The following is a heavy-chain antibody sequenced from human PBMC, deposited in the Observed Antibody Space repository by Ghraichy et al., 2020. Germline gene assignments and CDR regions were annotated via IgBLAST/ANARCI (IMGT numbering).Heavy chain of an antibody. CDR2: IKQDGTEK. Sequence: GGSLRLSCAASGFTFRSYWMSWVRQAPGKGLEWVANIKQDGTEKYYVDSVKGRFTISRVYAKNSLYLQMNSLRAEDTAVYYCARNEGEAPGSVDVYHYQYMDVWGKGTTVTVSS. D-gene: IGHD3-10*01. CDR1: GFTFRSYW. CDR3: ARNEGEAPGSVDVYHYQYMDV. J-gene: IGHJ6*03. V-gene: IGHV3-7*01.